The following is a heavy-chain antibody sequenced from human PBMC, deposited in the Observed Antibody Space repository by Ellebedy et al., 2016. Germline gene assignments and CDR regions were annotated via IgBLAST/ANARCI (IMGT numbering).Heavy chain of an antibody. J-gene: IGHJ3*02. V-gene: IGHV5-51*01. CDR2: IYLGDSDT. D-gene: IGHD3-10*01. Sequence: GESLKISXRGSGYTFSSYWIGWVRQMPGQGLEWMGIIYLGDSDTRYSPSFQGQVTISADKSTSTAYLQWRSLKASDTAMYYCARRQLDPRSPWFGAFDIWGQGTMVTVSS. CDR3: ARRQLDPRSPWFGAFDI. CDR1: GYTFSSYW.